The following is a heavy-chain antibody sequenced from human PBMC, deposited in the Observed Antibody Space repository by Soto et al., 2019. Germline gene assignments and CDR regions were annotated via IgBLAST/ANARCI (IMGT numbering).Heavy chain of an antibody. J-gene: IGHJ4*02. V-gene: IGHV3-21*01. Sequence: GGSLRLSCAASGFTFSSYSMNWVRQAPGKGLEWVSSISSSSSYIYYADSVKGRFTISRDNAKNSLYLQMNSLRAEDTAVYYCARDLWQQLVDAYWGQGTLVTVSS. CDR3: ARDLWQQLVDAY. CDR2: ISSSSSYI. D-gene: IGHD6-13*01. CDR1: GFTFSSYS.